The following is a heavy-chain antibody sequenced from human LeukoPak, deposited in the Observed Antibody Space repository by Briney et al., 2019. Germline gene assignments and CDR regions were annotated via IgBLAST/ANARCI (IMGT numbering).Heavy chain of an antibody. CDR1: GFTFSSYG. J-gene: IGHJ4*02. CDR3: ARGPLYDYGDYHFDY. Sequence: GGSLRLSCAPSGFTFSSYGMHWVRQAPGKGLEWVAVIWYNGSNKYYTDSVKGRFTISRDNSKNTLYLQMNSLRAEDTAVYFCARGPLYDYGDYHFDYWGQGTLVTVSS. V-gene: IGHV3-33*01. D-gene: IGHD4-17*01. CDR2: IWYNGSNK.